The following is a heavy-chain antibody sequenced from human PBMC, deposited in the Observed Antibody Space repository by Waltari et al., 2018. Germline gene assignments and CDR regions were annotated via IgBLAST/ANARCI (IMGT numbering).Heavy chain of an antibody. CDR3: ARRKLGFAFDV. Sequence: QVHLVQSGAEVKKPGSSMKVSCKASGGTFGCYSVAWVRPAAGQGLEWLGGIIPIYGRPQYAQKFQGRVTLSADASTTTVYLEMSGLRSEDTAIYFCARRKLGFAFDVWGQGTLVIVSS. CDR1: GGTFGCYS. J-gene: IGHJ3*01. D-gene: IGHD6-13*01. V-gene: IGHV1-69*12. CDR2: IIPIYGRP.